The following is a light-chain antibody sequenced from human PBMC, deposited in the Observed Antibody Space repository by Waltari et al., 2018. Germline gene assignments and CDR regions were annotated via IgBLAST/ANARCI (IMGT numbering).Light chain of an antibody. CDR3: SAWDTRFSADV. J-gene: IGLJ6*01. CDR2: RNT. Sequence: QAGLTQPPSVSKGLRQTATLTCTGNSNNVGNQGAAWLQHHQGHPPKLLSYRNTNRPSGISERFSASRSGNMASLTITGLQPEDEADYYCSAWDTRFSADVFGSGTKLTVL. V-gene: IGLV10-54*04. CDR1: SNNVGNQG.